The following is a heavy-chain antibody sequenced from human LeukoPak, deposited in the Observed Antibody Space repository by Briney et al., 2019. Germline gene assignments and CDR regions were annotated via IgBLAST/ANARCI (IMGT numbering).Heavy chain of an antibody. Sequence: GASVKVSCKASGYTFTSYGISWVRQAPGQGLEWMGWISAYNGNTNYVQKLQGRVTMTTDTSTSTAYMELRSLRSDDTAVYYCAREPTGYSGPNAFDIWGQGTMVTVSS. D-gene: IGHD5-12*01. CDR1: GYTFTSYG. CDR3: AREPTGYSGPNAFDI. J-gene: IGHJ3*02. V-gene: IGHV1-18*01. CDR2: ISAYNGNT.